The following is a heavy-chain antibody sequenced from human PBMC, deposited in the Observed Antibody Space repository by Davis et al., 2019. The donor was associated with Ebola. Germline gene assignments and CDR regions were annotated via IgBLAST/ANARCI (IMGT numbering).Heavy chain of an antibody. CDR2: IYYSGST. V-gene: IGHV4-31*03. CDR3: ARFGGSVLTYFDY. J-gene: IGHJ4*02. D-gene: IGHD3-10*01. CDR1: GGSISSGGYY. Sequence: SETLSLTCTVSGGSISSGGYYWSWIRQHPGKGLEWIGYIYYSGSTYYNPSLKSRVTISVDTSKNQFSLKLSSVTAADTAVYYCARFGGSVLTYFDYWGQGTLVTVSS.